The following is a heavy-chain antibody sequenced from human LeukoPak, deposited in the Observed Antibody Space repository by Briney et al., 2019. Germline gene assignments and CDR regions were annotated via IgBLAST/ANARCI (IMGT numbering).Heavy chain of an antibody. CDR2: MNPNSGNT. V-gene: IGHV1-8*01. CDR1: GYTFTSYD. CDR3: ARAPNPFAVAGYFDY. Sequence: GASVKVSCKASGYTFTSYDINWVRRATGQGLEWMGWMNPNSGNTGYAQKFQGRVTMTRNTSISTAYMELSSLRSEDTAVYYCARAPNPFAVAGYFDYWGQGTLVTVSS. J-gene: IGHJ4*02. D-gene: IGHD6-19*01.